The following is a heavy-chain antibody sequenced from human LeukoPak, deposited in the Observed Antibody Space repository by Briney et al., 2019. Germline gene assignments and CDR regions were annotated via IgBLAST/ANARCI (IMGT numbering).Heavy chain of an antibody. J-gene: IGHJ4*02. CDR1: GGTFSSYA. CDR2: IIPIFGTA. V-gene: IGHV1-69*13. Sequence: ASVKVSCKASGGTFSSYAISWVRQAPGQGLEWMGGIIPIFGTANYAQKFQGRVTITADESTSTAYKELSSLRSEDTAVYYCARDRHSGSYLFDYWGQGTLVTVSS. D-gene: IGHD1-26*01. CDR3: ARDRHSGSYLFDY.